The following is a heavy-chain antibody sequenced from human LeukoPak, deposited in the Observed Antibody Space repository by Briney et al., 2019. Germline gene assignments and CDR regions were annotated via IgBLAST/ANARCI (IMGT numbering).Heavy chain of an antibody. CDR2: IKSKTDGGTT. D-gene: IGHD2-2*01. CDR3: TTIGNYIVVVPAAMAPDY. Sequence: GGSLRLSCAASGFTFSSYGMSWVRQAPGKGLEWVGRIKSKTDGGTTDYAAPVKGRFTISRDDSKNTLYLQMNSLKTEDTAVYYCTTIGNYIVVVPAAMAPDYWGQGTLVTVSS. J-gene: IGHJ4*02. V-gene: IGHV3-15*01. CDR1: GFTFSSYG.